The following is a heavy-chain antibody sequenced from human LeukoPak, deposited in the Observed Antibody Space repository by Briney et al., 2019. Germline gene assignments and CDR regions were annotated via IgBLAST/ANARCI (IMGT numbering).Heavy chain of an antibody. Sequence: KPSETLSLTCAVYGGPFSGYYWIWMRQPPGKGLEWIGEINHSGSTNYHPSLKSRVTISVDTSKSQFSLKLSSVTAADTAVYYCARTVLWFPYGGVDPWGQGTLVTVSS. D-gene: IGHD3-10*01. J-gene: IGHJ5*02. CDR3: ARTVLWFPYGGVDP. CDR1: GGPFSGYY. CDR2: INHSGST. V-gene: IGHV4-34*01.